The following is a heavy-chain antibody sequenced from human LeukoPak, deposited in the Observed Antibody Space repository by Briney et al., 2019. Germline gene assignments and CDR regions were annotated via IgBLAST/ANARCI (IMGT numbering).Heavy chain of an antibody. J-gene: IGHJ6*04. Sequence: GGSLRLSCAASGFTVSNIYMSWVRQAPGKGLEWVSVIYSGDSTDYADSVKGRFTISRDNSKNMLYLQMNSLRAEDTAVYYCAREGRGYRSLSGMDVWGKGTTVTVSS. V-gene: IGHV3-53*01. D-gene: IGHD5-18*01. CDR1: GFTVSNIY. CDR2: IYSGDST. CDR3: AREGRGYRSLSGMDV.